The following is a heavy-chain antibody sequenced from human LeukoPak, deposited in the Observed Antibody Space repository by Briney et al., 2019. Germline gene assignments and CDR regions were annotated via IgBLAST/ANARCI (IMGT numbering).Heavy chain of an antibody. J-gene: IGHJ4*02. Sequence: SVKVSCKASGGTYSSYAISWVRQAPGQGLEWMGGIIPIFGTANYAQKFQGRVTITADESTSTAYMELSSLRSEDTAVYYCASEGPLPAANDYWGQGTLVTVSS. CDR3: ASEGPLPAANDY. V-gene: IGHV1-69*13. CDR2: IIPIFGTA. CDR1: GGTYSSYA. D-gene: IGHD2-2*01.